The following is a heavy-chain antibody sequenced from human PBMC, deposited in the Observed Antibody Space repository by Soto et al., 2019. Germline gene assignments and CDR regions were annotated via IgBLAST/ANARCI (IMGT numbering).Heavy chain of an antibody. Sequence: SEILCDPSTVACSSIGNISYYWGRIRQPPGKGLEWIVSIYYSGSTYYNPSLKSRVTISVDTSKNQFSLKLSSVTAADTAVYYCACLGLGDYTNYYYYYYMDVWVKGTTVTVSS. D-gene: IGHD4-17*01. CDR1: CSSIGNISYY. J-gene: IGHJ6*03. V-gene: IGHV4-39*01. CDR2: IYYSGST. CDR3: ACLGLGDYTNYYYYYYMDV.